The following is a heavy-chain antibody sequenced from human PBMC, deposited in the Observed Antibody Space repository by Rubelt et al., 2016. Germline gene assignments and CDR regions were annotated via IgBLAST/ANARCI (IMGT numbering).Heavy chain of an antibody. CDR1: GFTFSSAW. D-gene: IGHD1-1*01. Sequence: GGSLRLSCAASGFTFSSAWMSWVRQAPGKGLEWVGRIKSKADGGTTDYAAPVKGRFTISRDDSKNTLYLQMNSLTTEDTAVYYWPTATTATTVSFYWGQGTLVTVSS. V-gene: IGHV3-15*01. CDR3: PTATTATTVSFY. CDR2: IKSKADGGTT. J-gene: IGHJ4*02.